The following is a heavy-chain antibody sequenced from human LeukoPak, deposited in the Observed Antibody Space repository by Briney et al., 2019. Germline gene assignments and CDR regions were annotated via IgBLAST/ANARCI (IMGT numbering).Heavy chain of an antibody. D-gene: IGHD2-2*01. V-gene: IGHV4-34*01. J-gene: IGHJ5*02. CDR1: GWSFNDYY. CDR2: INARGDT. CDR3: ARGQVPAARGYNWFDP. Sequence: SETLSLTCAVYGWSFNDYYWNWVRRPPGKGLEWIGEINARGDTNYNPSLKSRVTISVDSSKNQFSLTLTSMIAADTAIYYCARGQVPAARGYNWFDPWGQGTLVTVSS.